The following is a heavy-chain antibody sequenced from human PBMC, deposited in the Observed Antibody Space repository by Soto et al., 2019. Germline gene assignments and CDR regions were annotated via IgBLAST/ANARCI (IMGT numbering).Heavy chain of an antibody. J-gene: IGHJ4*02. CDR1: GFTFSSYT. Sequence: GGSLRLSCAASGFTFSSYTMHWVRQAPGEGLEWLAVISYDGNNKFYADSVKGRFTISRDSSSQTLYLQMNSLRPDDTAMYYCARDGVSSTDYTWNYGTYFDYWGPGALVTVSS. CDR2: ISYDGNNK. V-gene: IGHV3-30*03. CDR3: ARDGVSSTDYTWNYGTYFDY. D-gene: IGHD1-1*01.